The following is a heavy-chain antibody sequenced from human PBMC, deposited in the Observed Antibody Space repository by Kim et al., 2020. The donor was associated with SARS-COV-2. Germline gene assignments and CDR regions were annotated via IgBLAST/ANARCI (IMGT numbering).Heavy chain of an antibody. CDR2: IYYSGST. D-gene: IGHD3-9*01. V-gene: IGHV4-39*01. CDR3: ARHLKAPAYYDILTGYLSPDTGPYFDY. CDR1: GGSISSSSYY. J-gene: IGHJ4*02. Sequence: SETLSLTCTVSGGSISSSSYYWGWIRQPPGKGLEWIGSIYYSGSTYYNPSLKSRVTISVDTSKNQFSLKLSSVTAADTAVYYCARHLKAPAYYDILTGYLSPDTGPYFDYWGQGTLVTVSS.